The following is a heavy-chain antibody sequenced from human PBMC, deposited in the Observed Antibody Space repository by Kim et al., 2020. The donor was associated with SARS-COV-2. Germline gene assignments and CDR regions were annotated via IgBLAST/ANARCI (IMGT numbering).Heavy chain of an antibody. V-gene: IGHV4-59*01. Sequence: SETLSLICTVSGGSISSDYWSWIRQPPGKGLEWIGYVYYTGSTNYNPSLKSRVTISVDTSKNQFSLKLNSVTAADTAVYYCAWVEPYYQYSGRHYWYFDL. CDR3: AWVEPYYQYSGRHYWYFDL. CDR2: VYYTGST. CDR1: GGSISSDY. J-gene: IGHJ2*01. D-gene: IGHD3-10*01.